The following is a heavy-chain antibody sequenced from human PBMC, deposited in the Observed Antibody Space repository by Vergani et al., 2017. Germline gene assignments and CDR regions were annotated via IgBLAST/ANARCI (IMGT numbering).Heavy chain of an antibody. CDR2: IDPSDSYT. D-gene: IGHD3-9*01. Sequence: EVQLVQSGAEVKKPGESLRISCKGSGYSFTSYWISWVRQMPGKGLEWMGRIDPSDSYTNYSPSFQGHVTNSADKSISTAYLQWSSLKASDTAMYYCARTTQTSYDILTGYYVPWGQGTLVTVSS. CDR3: ARTTQTSYDILTGYYVP. J-gene: IGHJ5*02. CDR1: GYSFTSYW. V-gene: IGHV5-10-1*01.